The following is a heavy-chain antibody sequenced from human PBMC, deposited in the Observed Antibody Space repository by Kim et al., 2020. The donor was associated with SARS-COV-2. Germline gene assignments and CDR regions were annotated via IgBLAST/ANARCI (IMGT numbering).Heavy chain of an antibody. D-gene: IGHD6-13*01. CDR2: IKQDGSEK. CDR3: ARRASLIAAAAYYYYGMDV. CDR1: GFTFSSYW. J-gene: IGHJ6*02. V-gene: IGHV3-7*01. Sequence: GGSLRLSCAASGFTFSSYWMSWVRQAPGKGLEWVANIKQDGSEKYYVDSVKGRFTISRDNAKNSLYLQMNSLRAEDTAVYYCARRASLIAAAAYYYYGMDVWGQGTTVTVSS.